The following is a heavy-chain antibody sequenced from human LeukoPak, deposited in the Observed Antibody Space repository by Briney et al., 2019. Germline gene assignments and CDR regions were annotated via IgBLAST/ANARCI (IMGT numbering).Heavy chain of an antibody. V-gene: IGHV1-69*06. CDR2: IIPVFGTT. Sequence: GASVKASCKASGDTFSNYAISWVRQAPGQGLEWMGAIIPVFGTTNYAQKFQGRVTITADTYTTTSYMELSSLTSEDTAIYYCASQYWVPAAFYYAFDVWGKGTTVTVSS. J-gene: IGHJ6*04. CDR1: GDTFSNYA. CDR3: ASQYWVPAAFYYAFDV. D-gene: IGHD2-2*01.